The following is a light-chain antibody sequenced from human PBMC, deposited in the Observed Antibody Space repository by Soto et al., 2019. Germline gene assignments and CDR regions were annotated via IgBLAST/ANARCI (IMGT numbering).Light chain of an antibody. J-gene: IGKJ4*01. CDR2: GAS. CDR1: QSVLYSSNNKNY. V-gene: IGKV4-1*01. Sequence: DIVMTQSPDSLAVSLGEGATTNCKSSQSVLYSSNNKNYLAWYQQKPGQAPRLLIYGASTRATGIPARFSGSGSGTEFTLTISSLQSEDFAVYYCQQYNNWPPLTFGGGTKVDI. CDR3: QQYNNWPPLT.